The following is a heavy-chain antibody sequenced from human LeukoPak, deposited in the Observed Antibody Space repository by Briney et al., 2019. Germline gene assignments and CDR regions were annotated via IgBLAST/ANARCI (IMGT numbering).Heavy chain of an antibody. V-gene: IGHV3-53*01. CDR2: FYSGGDR. CDR1: GFTVSSNY. CDR3: ARGTVTLSYYYMDV. J-gene: IGHJ6*03. D-gene: IGHD2-21*02. Sequence: GGSLRLSCAASGFTVSSNYMSWVRQAPGKGLEWVSVFYSGGDRYYADSVKGRFTISRDNSKNTLYLQMNRLRAEDTAVYYCARGTVTLSYYYMDVWGKGTTVTVSS.